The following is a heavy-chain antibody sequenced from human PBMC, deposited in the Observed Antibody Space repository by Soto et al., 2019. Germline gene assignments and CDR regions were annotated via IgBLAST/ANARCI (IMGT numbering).Heavy chain of an antibody. D-gene: IGHD3-22*01. CDR3: ARHGDDSGYYWVRYNWFDS. CDR2: VYYSGST. CDR1: GGSISTSDYY. Sequence: SETLSLTCTLSGGSISTSDYYWGWIRQPPGKGLEWIGSVYYSGSTYYRPSLKSRLTISVDMSRNQFSLRLNSVTAADTAVYYCARHGDDSGYYWVRYNWFDSWGQGTLVT. V-gene: IGHV4-39*01. J-gene: IGHJ5*01.